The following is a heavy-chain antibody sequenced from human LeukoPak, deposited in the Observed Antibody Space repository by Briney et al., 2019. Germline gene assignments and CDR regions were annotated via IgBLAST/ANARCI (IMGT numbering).Heavy chain of an antibody. CDR2: ISGSGGST. V-gene: IGHV3-23*01. J-gene: IGHJ4*02. D-gene: IGHD3-3*01. Sequence: GGSLRLSCAASRFIFSSYSMNWVRQAPGKGLEWVSAISGSGGSTYYADSVKGRFTISRDNSKNTLYLQMNSLRAEDTAVYYCAKDSSDFWSGYCLDYWGQGTLVTVSS. CDR1: RFIFSSYS. CDR3: AKDSSDFWSGYCLDY.